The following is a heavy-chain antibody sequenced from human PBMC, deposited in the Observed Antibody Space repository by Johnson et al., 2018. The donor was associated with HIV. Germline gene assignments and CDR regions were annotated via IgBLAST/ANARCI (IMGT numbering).Heavy chain of an antibody. D-gene: IGHD1-26*01. CDR3: TTDVPGGPYYNAFDI. V-gene: IGHV3-15*01. CDR2: LKSRTDGETA. CDR1: GFTFTNAW. Sequence: EVQLVESGGGLVKTGGSLRLSCAASGFTFTNAWMHWVRQAPGKGLEWVGRLKSRTDGETADYAAPVKGRFTISRDDSKNTLYLQMNSLKTEDTALYYCTTDVPGGPYYNAFDIWGQGTMVTVSS. J-gene: IGHJ3*02.